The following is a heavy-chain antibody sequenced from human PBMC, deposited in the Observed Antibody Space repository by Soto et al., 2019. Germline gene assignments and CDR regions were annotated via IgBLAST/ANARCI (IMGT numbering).Heavy chain of an antibody. CDR2: LTSGGST. J-gene: IGHJ6*02. Sequence: PGGSLRLSCAASGFTFSSYAMSWVRQAPGKGLEWVSVLTSGGSTYYADSVKGRFTISRDNSKDTLYLQMNSLRAEDTAVYYCAKDLTMIRAAIYYGMDVWGQGTTVTDSS. CDR1: GFTFSSYA. V-gene: IGHV3-23*01. CDR3: AKDLTMIRAAIYYGMDV. D-gene: IGHD3-10*01.